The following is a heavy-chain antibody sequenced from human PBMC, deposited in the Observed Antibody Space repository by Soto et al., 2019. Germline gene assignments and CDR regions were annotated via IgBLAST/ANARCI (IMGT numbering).Heavy chain of an antibody. CDR3: AKVTGRDCHTHCFGF. CDR2: LSGSGGNT. V-gene: IGHV3-23*04. D-gene: IGHD2-21*02. Sequence: EMYLVESGGDLVQPGGYLRLSCVASGCTFQGNAMGWVRQAPGKGLEWVADLSGSGGNTYYADSVKGRFTISRDNSKNTVFLHMGSLRAEDTAAYYCAKVTGRDCHTHCFGFWGQGTLVTVSS. J-gene: IGHJ4*02. CDR1: GCTFQGNA.